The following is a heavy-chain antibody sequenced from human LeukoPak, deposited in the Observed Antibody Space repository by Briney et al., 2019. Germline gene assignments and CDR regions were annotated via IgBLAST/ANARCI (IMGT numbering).Heavy chain of an antibody. CDR2: IYTSGST. CDR1: GGSISSYY. D-gene: IGHD1-7*01. Sequence: SETLSLTCTVSGGSISSYYWSWIRQPAGKGLEWIGRIYTSGSTNYNPPLKSRVTISVDKSKNQFSLKLSSVTAADTAVYYCARDLSGITGTTGYFDYWGQGTLVTVSS. J-gene: IGHJ4*02. CDR3: ARDLSGITGTTGYFDY. V-gene: IGHV4-4*07.